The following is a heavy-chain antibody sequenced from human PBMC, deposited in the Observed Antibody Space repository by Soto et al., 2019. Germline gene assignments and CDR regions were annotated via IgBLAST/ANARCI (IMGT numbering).Heavy chain of an antibody. CDR3: AREGYCSGGICYNGVGWFDP. CDR2: IYYSGST. Sequence: QVQLQESGPGLVKPSQTLSLTCTVSGGSISSGGYYWSWIRQHPGKGLEWIGYIYYSGSTYYNPSLKSRVTISVDTSMNQFSLKLSSVTAADTAVYYCAREGYCSGGICYNGVGWFDPWGQGTLVTVSS. D-gene: IGHD2-15*01. V-gene: IGHV4-31*03. CDR1: GGSISSGGYY. J-gene: IGHJ5*02.